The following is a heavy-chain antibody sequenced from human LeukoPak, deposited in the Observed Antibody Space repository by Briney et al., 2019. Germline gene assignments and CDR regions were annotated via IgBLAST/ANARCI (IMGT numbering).Heavy chain of an antibody. Sequence: GGSLRLSCAASGLTFSNYWMSWVRQAPGKGLEWVANIKEDGSEKNYVDSVKGRFTISRDNAKNSLYLQMNSLRAEDTAVHYCARKDSSPRTFDYWGQGTLVTVSS. CDR1: GLTFSNYW. D-gene: IGHD3-22*01. J-gene: IGHJ4*02. V-gene: IGHV3-7*01. CDR2: IKEDGSEK. CDR3: ARKDSSPRTFDY.